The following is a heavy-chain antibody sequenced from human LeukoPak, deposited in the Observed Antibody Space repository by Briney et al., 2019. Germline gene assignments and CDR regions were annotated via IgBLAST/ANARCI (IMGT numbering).Heavy chain of an antibody. CDR2: ISGNGGGT. Sequence: TGGSLRLSCAASGFTFTSYAMNWVRQAPGKGLEWVSAISGNGGGTYYADSVKGWFTISRDNSKNTLSMQMTSLRVEDTAVYYCVRDSTGYAEFDYWGQGTLVTVSS. CDR3: VRDSTGYAEFDY. D-gene: IGHD3-22*01. CDR1: GFTFTSYA. V-gene: IGHV3-23*01. J-gene: IGHJ4*02.